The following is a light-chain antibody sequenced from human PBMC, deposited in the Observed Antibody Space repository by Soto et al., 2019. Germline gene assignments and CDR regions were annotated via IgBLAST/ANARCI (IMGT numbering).Light chain of an antibody. V-gene: IGKV3-11*01. Sequence: EIVLTQSPATLSLSPGERATLSCRASQSVSSSLAWYQQKPAQAPRLLIYDASNRATGIPARFSGSGSGTDFTLTISSLEPEDFAVYYCQQRSNWPRFTFGPGTKVDIK. CDR1: QSVSSS. J-gene: IGKJ3*01. CDR3: QQRSNWPRFT. CDR2: DAS.